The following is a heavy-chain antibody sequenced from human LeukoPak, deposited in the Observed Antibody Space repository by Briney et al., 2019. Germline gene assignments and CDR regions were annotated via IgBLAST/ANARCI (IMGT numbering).Heavy chain of an antibody. CDR2: MYTGGTP. CDR1: GFSVTAKY. J-gene: IGHJ4*02. V-gene: IGHV3-53*01. D-gene: IGHD6-19*01. CDR3: ARALTDSKSIAVEYYFDY. Sequence: GGSLRLSCAASGFSVTAKYITWVRQAPGKGLEWVSVMYTGGTPYYADSVKGRFTISRDISKNTLYLQMTSLRAEDTAVYYCARALTDSKSIAVEYYFDYWGQGTLVTVSS.